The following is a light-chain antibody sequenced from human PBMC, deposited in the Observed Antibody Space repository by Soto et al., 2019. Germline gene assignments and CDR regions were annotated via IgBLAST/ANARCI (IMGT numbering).Light chain of an antibody. Sequence: DIQMTQSPSSLSASVGDRVTITCQASQNINNYLNWYQQKPGRAPKLLIYDASNLEAGVPSRFRGSGSGTDFTFTISRLQPEDFALYYCHQRQSWPRTFGQGTRLEIK. CDR1: QNINNY. CDR2: DAS. V-gene: IGKV1-33*01. CDR3: HQRQSWPRT. J-gene: IGKJ5*01.